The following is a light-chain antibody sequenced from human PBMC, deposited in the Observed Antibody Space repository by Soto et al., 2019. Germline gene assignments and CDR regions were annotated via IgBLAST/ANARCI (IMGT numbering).Light chain of an antibody. CDR2: EAS. CDR1: QSVSSY. Sequence: VLSQSPATLPLSPGERPTLSCRASQSVSSYLAWYQQKPGQAPRLLIYEASNRDTGIPARFSGSGSGADFTLTISSLEPEDFALYYCQQHINWPLTFGGGTKVDIK. V-gene: IGKV3-11*01. CDR3: QQHINWPLT. J-gene: IGKJ4*01.